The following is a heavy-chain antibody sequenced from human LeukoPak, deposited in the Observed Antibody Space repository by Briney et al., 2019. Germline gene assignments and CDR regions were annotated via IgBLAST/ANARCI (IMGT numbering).Heavy chain of an antibody. D-gene: IGHD2-15*01. Sequence: SETLSLTCAVYGGSFSGYYWSWIRQPPGKGLEWIGEINHSGSTNYNPSLKSRVTISVDTSKNQFSLKLSSVTAADTAVYYCARKRRYCSGGSCYSGYFQHWGQGTLVTVSS. J-gene: IGHJ1*01. V-gene: IGHV4-34*01. CDR1: GGSFSGYY. CDR3: ARKRRYCSGGSCYSGYFQH. CDR2: INHSGST.